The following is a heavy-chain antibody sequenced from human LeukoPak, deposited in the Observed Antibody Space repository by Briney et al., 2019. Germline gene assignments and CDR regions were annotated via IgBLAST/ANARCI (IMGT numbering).Heavy chain of an antibody. CDR3: AKDYFLIDY. J-gene: IGHJ4*02. D-gene: IGHD2/OR15-2a*01. Sequence: GGSLRLSCAASGFTFSSYAMSWVRQAPGKGLEWVSTLTGSGATSYYADSVKGRFTISRDNSKNTLYLQMNSLRAEDTAVYYCAKDYFLIDYWGQGTLVTVSS. V-gene: IGHV3-23*01. CDR1: GFTFSSYA. CDR2: LTGSGATS.